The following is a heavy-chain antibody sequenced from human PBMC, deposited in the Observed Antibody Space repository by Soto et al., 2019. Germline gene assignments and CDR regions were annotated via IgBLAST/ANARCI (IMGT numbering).Heavy chain of an antibody. D-gene: IGHD5-18*01. V-gene: IGHV3-30*03. CDR1: GFTFSSCG. CDR3: ARNLDTAMVTGNYYYYGMDV. Sequence: GGSLRLSCAASGFTFSSCGMHWVRQAPGKGLEWVAVISYDGSNKYYADSVKGRFTISRDNSKNTLYLQMNSLRAEDTAVYYCARNLDTAMVTGNYYYYGMDVWGQGTTVTVSS. CDR2: ISYDGSNK. J-gene: IGHJ6*02.